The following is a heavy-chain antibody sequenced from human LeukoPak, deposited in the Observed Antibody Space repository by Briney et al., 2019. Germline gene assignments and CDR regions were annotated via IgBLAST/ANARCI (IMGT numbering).Heavy chain of an antibody. CDR3: ARDVSGAAQVVLDP. J-gene: IGHJ5*02. Sequence: PSETLSLTCTVSGDSIGFYFWSWIRQPPGKGLEWIGYIYYSGSTTYNPSLKSRVTISVDTSKNQFSLKLSSVTAADTAVYYCARDVSGAAQVVLDPWGQGTLVTVSS. CDR2: IYYSGST. D-gene: IGHD1-26*01. V-gene: IGHV4-59*12. CDR1: GDSIGFYF.